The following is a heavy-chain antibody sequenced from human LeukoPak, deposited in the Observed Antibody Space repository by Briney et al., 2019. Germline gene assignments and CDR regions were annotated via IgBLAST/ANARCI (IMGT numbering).Heavy chain of an antibody. J-gene: IGHJ5*02. Sequence: GGSLRLSCAASGFTFSSYEMNWVRQAPGKGLEWVSYISSSGSTIYYADSVKGRFTISRDNAKNSLYLQMNSLRAEDTAVYYCARLTIVRGVLDYNWFDPWGQGTLVTVSS. CDR2: ISSSGSTI. V-gene: IGHV3-48*03. CDR1: GFTFSSYE. CDR3: ARLTIVRGVLDYNWFDP. D-gene: IGHD3-10*01.